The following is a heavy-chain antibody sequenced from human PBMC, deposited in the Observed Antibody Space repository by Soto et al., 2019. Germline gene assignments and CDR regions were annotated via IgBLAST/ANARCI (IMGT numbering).Heavy chain of an antibody. D-gene: IGHD6-19*01. J-gene: IGHJ3*02. V-gene: IGHV1-18*01. CDR3: ARDSQKWLVDACDI. CDR2: ISPYNGNT. Sequence: QVQLAQSRGEVKKPGASVRVSCKASGYTFISYGISWVRQAPGQGLEWMGWISPYNGNTNYAQSFQGRVSMSTDTSTSTAYMELRSLRSDDTAVYYCARDSQKWLVDACDIWGQGTMVIVSS. CDR1: GYTFISYG.